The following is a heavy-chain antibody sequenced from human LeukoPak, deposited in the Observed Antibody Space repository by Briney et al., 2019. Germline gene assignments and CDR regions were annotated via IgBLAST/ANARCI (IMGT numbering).Heavy chain of an antibody. CDR3: ARGTPTTRDFDY. CDR2: ISSSNYI. Sequence: GGSLRLSCAASGLTFSSYNMNWVRQAPGQGLEWVSFISSSNYIYYTDSMKGRFTISRDNAKNSLFLQMNSLRAEDTAVYYCARGTPTTRDFDYWGQGTLVTVSS. CDR1: GLTFSSYN. J-gene: IGHJ4*02. V-gene: IGHV3-21*01. D-gene: IGHD4-11*01.